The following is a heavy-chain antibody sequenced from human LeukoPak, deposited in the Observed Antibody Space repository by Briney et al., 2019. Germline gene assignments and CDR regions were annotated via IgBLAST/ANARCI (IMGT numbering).Heavy chain of an antibody. CDR1: GFTFSSYS. CDR3: AKERTRVTGGWT. CDR2: ISSSSSYI. Sequence: PGGSLRLSCAASGFTFSSYSMNWVRQAPGKGLEWVSSISSSSSYIYYADSVKGRFTISRDNSKNTVYLQMDSLRPEDTAMYYCAKERTRVTGGWTWGQGTLVTVSS. V-gene: IGHV3-21*01. D-gene: IGHD2-21*02. J-gene: IGHJ5*02.